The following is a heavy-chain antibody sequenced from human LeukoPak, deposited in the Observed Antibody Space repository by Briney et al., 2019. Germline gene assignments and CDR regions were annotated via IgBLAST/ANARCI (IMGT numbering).Heavy chain of an antibody. CDR1: GYSISSGYY. CDR3: ARNSYYYNSGEGAFDI. J-gene: IGHJ3*02. V-gene: IGHV4-38-2*02. D-gene: IGHD3-22*01. Sequence: SETLSLTCTVSGYSISSGYYWGWIRQPPGKGLEWIGSIHHSGSTYYNPSLKSRVTISVDTSKNQFSLNLSSVTAADTAVYYCARNSYYYNSGEGAFDIWGQGTMVTVSS. CDR2: IHHSGST.